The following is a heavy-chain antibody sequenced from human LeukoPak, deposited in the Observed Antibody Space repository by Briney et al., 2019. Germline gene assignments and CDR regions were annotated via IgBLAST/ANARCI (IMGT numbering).Heavy chain of an antibody. CDR2: ISSSSSYI. CDR3: ARETIRGYQLLLNGYDYSDY. V-gene: IGHV3-21*01. D-gene: IGHD2-2*01. CDR1: GFTFSSYS. Sequence: TGGSLRLSCAASGFTFSSYSMNWVRQAPGKGLEWVSSISSSSSYIYYADSVKGRFTISRDNAKNSLYLQMNSLRAEDTAVYYCARETIRGYQLLLNGYDYSDYWGQGTLVTVSS. J-gene: IGHJ4*02.